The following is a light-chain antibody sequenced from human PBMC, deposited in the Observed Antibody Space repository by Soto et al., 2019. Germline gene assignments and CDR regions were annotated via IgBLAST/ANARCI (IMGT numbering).Light chain of an antibody. CDR1: QSISSSY. CDR3: QQYGSSSWT. V-gene: IGKV3-20*01. Sequence: IGLTNTTGTLSLSPGERATLSCRASQSISSSYLAWYQQRPGQAPRLLIYGASSRATGIPDRFSGSGSGTEFTLTISRLEPEDCAVYYSQQYGSSSWTFGQRTKV. J-gene: IGKJ1*01. CDR2: GAS.